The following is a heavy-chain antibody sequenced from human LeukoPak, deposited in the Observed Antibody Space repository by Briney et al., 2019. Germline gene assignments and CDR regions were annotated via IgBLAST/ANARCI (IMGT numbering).Heavy chain of an antibody. Sequence: ASVRGSSKASGYTSTGYYMHWVRQAPGQGLEWMGWINPNSGGTNSAQKFQGRVTMTRDTSISTAYMELSRLSSDDTAVYYCARNYYYCTNGCSQRSTVTVSS. V-gene: IGHV1-2*02. J-gene: IGHJ6*02. CDR1: GYTSTGYY. CDR3: ARNYYYCTNG. CDR2: INPNSGGT.